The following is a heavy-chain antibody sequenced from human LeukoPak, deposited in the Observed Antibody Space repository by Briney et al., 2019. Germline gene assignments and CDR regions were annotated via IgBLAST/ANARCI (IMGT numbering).Heavy chain of an antibody. CDR1: GDSISSGGYF. J-gene: IGHJ5*02. Sequence: PSETLSLTCAVSGDSISSGGYFWSWIRQPAGKGLEWIGRMSSSGISTYSPSLKSRVTISIDTSRNQFSMNLNSVTAADTAVYYCAKGAGPPWFDPWGQGTLVTVSS. CDR3: AKGAGPPWFDP. V-gene: IGHV4-61*02. CDR2: MSSSGIS. D-gene: IGHD6-19*01.